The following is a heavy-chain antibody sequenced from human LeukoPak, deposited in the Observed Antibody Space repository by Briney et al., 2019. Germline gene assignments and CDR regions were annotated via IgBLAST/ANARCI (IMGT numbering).Heavy chain of an antibody. CDR3: ARGGGSYSNWFDP. Sequence: ASVKVSCKASGYTFTSYAMHWVRQAPGQRLEWMGWINAGNGNTKYSQKFQGRVTITRNTSISTAYMELSSLRSEDTAVYYCARGGGSYSNWFDPWGQGTLVTVSS. CDR2: INAGNGNT. J-gene: IGHJ5*02. D-gene: IGHD1-26*01. CDR1: GYTFTSYA. V-gene: IGHV1-3*01.